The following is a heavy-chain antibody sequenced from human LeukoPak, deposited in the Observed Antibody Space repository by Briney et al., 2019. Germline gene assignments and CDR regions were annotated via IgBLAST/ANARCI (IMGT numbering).Heavy chain of an antibody. CDR3: AKSAVTMIVVVMEYYFDY. D-gene: IGHD3-22*01. CDR1: GFTFSSYA. J-gene: IGHJ4*02. CDR2: VSGSGGST. Sequence: GGSLRLSCAASGFTFSSYAMSWVRQAPGKGLEWVSAVSGSGGSTYYADSVKGRFTISRDNSKNTLYLQMNSLRAEDTAVYYCAKSAVTMIVVVMEYYFDYWGQGTLVTVSS. V-gene: IGHV3-23*01.